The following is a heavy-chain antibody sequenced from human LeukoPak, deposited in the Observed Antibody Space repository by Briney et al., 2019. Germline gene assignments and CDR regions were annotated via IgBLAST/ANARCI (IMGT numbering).Heavy chain of an antibody. CDR1: GGTFSSYA. J-gene: IGHJ4*02. CDR3: ARAVASDY. Sequence: ASVKVSCKASGGTFSSYAISWVRQAPGQGLEWMGGMNPNSGNTGYAQKFQGRVTMTRNASISTAYMELSSLRSEDTAVYYCARAVASDYWGQGTLVTVSS. V-gene: IGHV1-8*02. CDR2: MNPNSGNT.